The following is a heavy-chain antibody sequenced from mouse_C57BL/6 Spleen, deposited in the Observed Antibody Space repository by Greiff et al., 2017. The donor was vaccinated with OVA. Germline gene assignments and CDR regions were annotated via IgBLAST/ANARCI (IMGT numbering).Heavy chain of an antibody. Sequence: VKLVESGPELVKPGASVKISCKASGYAFSSSWMNWVKQRPGKGLEWIGRIYPGDGDTNYNGKFKGKATLTADKSSSTAYMQLSSLTFEDSAVYFCARSYGSHYYAMDYWGQGTSVTVSS. J-gene: IGHJ4*01. V-gene: IGHV1-82*01. D-gene: IGHD1-1*01. CDR1: GYAFSSSW. CDR3: ARSYGSHYYAMDY. CDR2: IYPGDGDT.